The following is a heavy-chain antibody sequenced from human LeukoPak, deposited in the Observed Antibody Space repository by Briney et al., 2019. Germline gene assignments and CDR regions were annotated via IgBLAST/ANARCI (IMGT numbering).Heavy chain of an antibody. Sequence: PSETLSLTCTVSGGSISSYYWSWIRQPAGKGLKWIGRIYTSGSTNYNPSLKSRVTMSVDTSRNQFSLKLSSVTAADTAVYYCASTYSSNGMDVWGQGTTVTVSS. J-gene: IGHJ6*02. V-gene: IGHV4-4*07. CDR3: ASTYSSNGMDV. CDR2: IYTSGST. CDR1: GGSISSYY. D-gene: IGHD6-13*01.